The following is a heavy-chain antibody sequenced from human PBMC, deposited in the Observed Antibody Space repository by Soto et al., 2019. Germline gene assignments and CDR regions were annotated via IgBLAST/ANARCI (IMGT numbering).Heavy chain of an antibody. CDR3: ARDNVGGYFDY. CDR1: EFSFSSYW. V-gene: IGHV3-7*01. CDR2: IKEDGSEK. D-gene: IGHD3-16*01. Sequence: EVQLVESGGGLVQPGGSLRLSCAASEFSFSSYWMSWVRQAPGKGLEWVANIKEDGSEKNYVDSVKGRFTISRDNDKKSLYLQMNSLRAEDTAVYYCARDNVGGYFDYWGQGTLVTVSS. J-gene: IGHJ4*02.